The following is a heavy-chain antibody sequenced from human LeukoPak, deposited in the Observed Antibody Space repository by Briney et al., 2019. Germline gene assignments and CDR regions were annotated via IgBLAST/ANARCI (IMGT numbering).Heavy chain of an antibody. J-gene: IGHJ4*02. CDR1: GFTFISYA. V-gene: IGHV3-23*01. Sequence: GGSLRLSCAASGFTFISYAMSWVRQAPGKGLEWVSTISGGGHSAYYADSVRGRFTISRDNSKNTLYLQMNSLRAEDTAVYYCVKDLPVLHSWGQGTLVTVSS. D-gene: IGHD3-16*01. CDR2: ISGGGHSA. CDR3: VKDLPVLHS.